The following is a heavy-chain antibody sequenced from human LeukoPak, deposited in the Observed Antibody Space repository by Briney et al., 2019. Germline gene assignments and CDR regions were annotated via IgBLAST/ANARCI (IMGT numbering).Heavy chain of an antibody. V-gene: IGHV3-30*18. CDR2: ISYDGSNK. Sequence: AGGSLRLSCAASGFTFSSYGMHWVRQAPGKGLEWVAVISYDGSNKYYADSVKGRFTISRDNSKNTLYLQMNSLRAEDTAVYYCAKSHPDAYYGSGSSYFDYWGQGTLVTVSS. D-gene: IGHD3-10*01. J-gene: IGHJ4*02. CDR3: AKSHPDAYYGSGSSYFDY. CDR1: GFTFSSYG.